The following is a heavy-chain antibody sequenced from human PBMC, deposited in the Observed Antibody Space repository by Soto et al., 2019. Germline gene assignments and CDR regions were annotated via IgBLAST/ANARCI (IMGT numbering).Heavy chain of an antibody. CDR3: ARDDDFDDNGLDY. Sequence: QVQLVESGGGEVQPGTSLRLSCAASGFTFSRFGMHWVRQAPGKGLEWVGVILNDGSNEKYADSVKGRFTISRDNSKNTLYLQMNSLRAEDTAVYYCARDDDFDDNGLDYWGQGTLVTVSS. D-gene: IGHD4-17*01. J-gene: IGHJ4*02. CDR1: GFTFSRFG. CDR2: ILNDGSNE. V-gene: IGHV3-33*01.